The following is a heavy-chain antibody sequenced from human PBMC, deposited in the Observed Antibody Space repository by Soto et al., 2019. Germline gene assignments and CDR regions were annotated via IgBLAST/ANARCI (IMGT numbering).Heavy chain of an antibody. V-gene: IGHV3-30*18. Sequence: HVHLEESGGGVVQPGRSLRLSCAASGFSFSTYGMHWVRQAPGKGLEWVAVISHDGGNEYYADSVKGRFTISRDSSKNTVYLQMNNVRAEDTAVYYCAKDPSSDYTRGYFDFWGLGTLVTVSS. CDR2: ISHDGGNE. D-gene: IGHD3-16*01. CDR1: GFSFSTYG. J-gene: IGHJ2*01. CDR3: AKDPSSDYTRGYFDF.